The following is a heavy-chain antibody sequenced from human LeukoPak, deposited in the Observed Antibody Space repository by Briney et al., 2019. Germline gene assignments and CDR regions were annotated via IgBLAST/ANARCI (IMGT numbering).Heavy chain of an antibody. Sequence: GGSLRLSCAASGFTLSSYAMSWVRQAPGKGLEWVSSISASGGSTYYADSVKGRFTISRDNSKNTLYLQMNSLRAEDTAVYYCAKVKTAAARTDFDYWGQGTLVTVSS. CDR2: ISASGGST. D-gene: IGHD6-13*01. J-gene: IGHJ4*02. CDR1: GFTLSSYA. V-gene: IGHV3-23*01. CDR3: AKVKTAAARTDFDY.